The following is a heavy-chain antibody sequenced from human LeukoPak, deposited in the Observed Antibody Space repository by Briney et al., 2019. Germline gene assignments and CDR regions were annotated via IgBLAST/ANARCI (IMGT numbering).Heavy chain of an antibody. CDR3: AVYPLRLGELSMTLSDAFDI. CDR1: GYTLTELS. Sequence: ASVKVSCKVSGYTLTELSMHWVRQAPAKGLEWMGGFDPEDGETIYAQKFQGRVTMTEDTSTDTAYMELSSLRSEDTAVYYCAVYPLRLGELSMTLSDAFDIWGQGTMVTVSS. J-gene: IGHJ3*02. V-gene: IGHV1-24*01. CDR2: FDPEDGET. D-gene: IGHD3-16*02.